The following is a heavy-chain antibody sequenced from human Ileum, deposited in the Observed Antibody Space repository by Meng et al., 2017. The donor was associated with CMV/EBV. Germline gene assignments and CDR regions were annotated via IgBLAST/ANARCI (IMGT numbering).Heavy chain of an antibody. Sequence: GESLKISCAVSGFTVSNNHVAWVRQVPGKGLEWVSVIYGKGVTYYTDSVKGRLTISRDSSTNTVDLQMNSLRADDTAVYYCHGFGGNSYWGQGKLVTGAS. CDR2: IYGKGVT. J-gene: IGHJ4*02. V-gene: IGHV3-53*01. D-gene: IGHD3-3*01. CDR1: GFTVSNNH. CDR3: HGFGGNSY.